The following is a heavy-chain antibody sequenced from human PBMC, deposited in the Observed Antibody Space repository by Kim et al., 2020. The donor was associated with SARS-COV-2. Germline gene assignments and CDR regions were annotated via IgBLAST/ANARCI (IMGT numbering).Heavy chain of an antibody. CDR2: IYYSGST. J-gene: IGHJ6*02. V-gene: IGHV4-39*01. CDR1: GGSISSSSYY. Sequence: SETLSLTCTVSGGSISSSSYYWGWIRQPPGKGLEWIGSIYYSGSTYYNPSLKSRVTISVDTSKNQFSLKLSSVTAADTAVYYCAKNPGYSSGWYLTFYYYGMDVWGQGTTVTVSS. D-gene: IGHD6-19*01. CDR3: AKNPGYSSGWYLTFYYYGMDV.